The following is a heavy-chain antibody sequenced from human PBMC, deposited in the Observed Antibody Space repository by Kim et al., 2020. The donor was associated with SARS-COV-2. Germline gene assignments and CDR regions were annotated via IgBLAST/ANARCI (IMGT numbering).Heavy chain of an antibody. D-gene: IGHD6-13*01. V-gene: IGHV3-30*04. CDR3: ARERRGIAAAGPTNWFDP. J-gene: IGHJ5*02. CDR1: GFTFSSYA. Sequence: GGSLRLSCAASGFTFSSYAMHWVRQAPGKGLEWVAVISYDGSNKYYADSVKGRFTISRDNSKNTLYLQMNSLRAEDTAVYYCARERRGIAAAGPTNWFDPWGQGTLVTVSS. CDR2: ISYDGSNK.